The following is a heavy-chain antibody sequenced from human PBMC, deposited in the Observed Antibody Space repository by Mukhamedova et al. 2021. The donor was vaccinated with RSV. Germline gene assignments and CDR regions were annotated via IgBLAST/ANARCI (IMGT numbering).Heavy chain of an antibody. CDR3: AKETGSTGTLPFDV. D-gene: IGHD1-14*01. V-gene: IGHV3-23*01. Sequence: AESVKGRFTISRDSSKNTLYLQMNSLRAEDTAIYYCAKETGSTGTLPFDVWGQGTLVTVSS. J-gene: IGHJ4*02.